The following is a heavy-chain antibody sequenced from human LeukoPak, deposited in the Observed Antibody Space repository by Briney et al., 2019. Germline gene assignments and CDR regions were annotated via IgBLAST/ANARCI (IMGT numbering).Heavy chain of an antibody. J-gene: IGHJ3*02. CDR1: GFTFSSYA. CDR3: ARDASGPELPHDAFDI. CDR2: ISYDGSNK. D-gene: IGHD1-26*01. V-gene: IGHV3-30*04. Sequence: PGGSLRLSCAASGFTFSSYAMHWVRQAPGKGLEWVAVISYDGSNKYYADSVKGRFTISRDNSKNTLYLQMNSLRAEDTAVYYCARDASGPELPHDAFDIWGQGTMVTVSS.